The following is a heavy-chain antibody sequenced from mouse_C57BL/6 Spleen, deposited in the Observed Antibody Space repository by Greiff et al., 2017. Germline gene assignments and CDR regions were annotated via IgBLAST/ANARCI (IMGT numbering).Heavy chain of an antibody. CDR3: TRDGGRWYAMDY. Sequence: EVKVEESGEGLVKPGGSLKLSCAASGFTFSSYAMSWVRQTPEKRLEWVAYISSGGDYIYYADTVKGRFTISRDNARNTLYLQMSSLKSEDTAMYYCTRDGGRWYAMDYWGQGTSVTVSS. CDR2: ISSGGDYI. D-gene: IGHD1-1*02. CDR1: GFTFSSYA. V-gene: IGHV5-9-1*02. J-gene: IGHJ4*01.